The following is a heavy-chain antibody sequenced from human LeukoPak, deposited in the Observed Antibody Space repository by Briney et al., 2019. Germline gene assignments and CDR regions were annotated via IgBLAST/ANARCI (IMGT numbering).Heavy chain of an antibody. D-gene: IGHD2-8*01. V-gene: IGHV3-NL1*01. CDR1: GFTFSTYG. J-gene: IGHJ6*03. Sequence: GGSLRLSCVASGFTFSTYGMHWVRQAPGKGLEWVSVIHSGGCYNYYADSVKGRFTISRDNSRNLLYLQMNSLRAEDTAVYYFARIPGYCTNNRCLLYLAVWGKGPTVSV. CDR2: IHSGGCYN. CDR3: ARIPGYCTNNRCLLYLAV.